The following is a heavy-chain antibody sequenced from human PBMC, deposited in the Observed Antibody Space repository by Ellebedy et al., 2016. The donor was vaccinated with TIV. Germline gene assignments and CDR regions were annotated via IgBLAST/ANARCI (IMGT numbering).Heavy chain of an antibody. CDR1: GFTFSSYA. CDR3: AKGFYDSDPPFDY. J-gene: IGHJ4*02. Sequence: GESLKISCAASGFTFSSYAMSWVRQAPGKGLEWVSGISGSGGNTYYADFVKGRFAISRDNSKNTLYLQMDSLRAEDTAVYYCAKGFYDSDPPFDYWGQGTLVTVSS. CDR2: ISGSGGNT. D-gene: IGHD3-22*01. V-gene: IGHV3-23*01.